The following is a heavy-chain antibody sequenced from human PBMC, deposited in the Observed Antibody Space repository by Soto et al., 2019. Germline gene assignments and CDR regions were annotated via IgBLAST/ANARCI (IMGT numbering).Heavy chain of an antibody. D-gene: IGHD2-21*01. V-gene: IGHV4-59*08. J-gene: IGHJ4*02. CDR2: IYHDGNT. CDR1: GGSVSRFY. CDR3: ARHYSSDPFDY. Sequence: SETLSLTCTVSGGSVSRFYWSWIRQSPGKGLEWIGHIYHDGNTDYNPSLKSRVTISADTSKNQFSLKLTSVTAADTAVYYCARHYSSDPFDYWGQGTLVTVSS.